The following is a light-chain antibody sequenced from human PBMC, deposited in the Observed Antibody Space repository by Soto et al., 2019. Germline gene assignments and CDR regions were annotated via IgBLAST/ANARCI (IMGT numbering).Light chain of an antibody. V-gene: IGKV3-20*01. CDR3: QQFGSSFIT. J-gene: IGKJ5*01. CDR1: ETFSVRY. Sequence: EIVLTQSPGTLSLSPGERATLSCRASETFSVRYLAWHQQKPGQAPRLLIYGASRRATGIPDRFSGSGSGTDFTLTISRLEPEDFAVYFCQQFGSSFITFGQGTRLEI. CDR2: GAS.